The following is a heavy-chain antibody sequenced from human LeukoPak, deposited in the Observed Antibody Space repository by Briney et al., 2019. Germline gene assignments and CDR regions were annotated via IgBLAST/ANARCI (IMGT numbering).Heavy chain of an antibody. J-gene: IGHJ4*02. Sequence: GGSLRLSCAASGFTSSSYAMSWVRQAPGKGLEWVSAISGSGGSTYYADSVKGRFTISRDNSKNTLYLQMNSLRAEDTAVYYCARGTTSGRFDYWGQGTLVTVSS. V-gene: IGHV3-23*01. CDR3: ARGTTSGRFDY. CDR2: ISGSGGST. CDR1: GFTSSSYA. D-gene: IGHD2/OR15-2a*01.